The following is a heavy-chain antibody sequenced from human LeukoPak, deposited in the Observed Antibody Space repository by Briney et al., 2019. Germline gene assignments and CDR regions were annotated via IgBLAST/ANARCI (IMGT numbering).Heavy chain of an antibody. V-gene: IGHV1-69*13. Sequence: ASVKVSCKASGGTFSSYAISWVRQAPGQGLEWMGGIIPIFGTANYAQKFQGRVTITADESTSTACMELSSLRSEDTAVYYCATRAWGRYFESYYFDYWGQGTLVTVSS. CDR2: IIPIFGTA. CDR1: GGTFSSYA. CDR3: ATRAWGRYFESYYFDY. D-gene: IGHD3-9*01. J-gene: IGHJ4*02.